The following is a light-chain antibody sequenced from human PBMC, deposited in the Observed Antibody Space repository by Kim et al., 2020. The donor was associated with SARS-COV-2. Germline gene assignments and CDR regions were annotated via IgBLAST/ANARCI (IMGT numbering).Light chain of an antibody. J-gene: IGLJ3*02. CDR1: SGSIASNY. Sequence: KTVTLACTRSSGSIASNYVQWYQQRPGSAPTTVIYEDNQRPSGVPDRFSGSIDSSSNSASLTISGLKTEDEADYYCQSYDSNNHWVFGGGTQLTVL. V-gene: IGLV6-57*03. CDR2: EDN. CDR3: QSYDSNNHWV.